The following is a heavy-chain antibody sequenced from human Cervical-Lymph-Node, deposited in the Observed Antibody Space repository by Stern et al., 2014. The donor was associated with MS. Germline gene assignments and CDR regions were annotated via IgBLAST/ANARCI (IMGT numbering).Heavy chain of an antibody. CDR1: GFTFSTYA. J-gene: IGHJ4*02. Sequence: VQLLESGGGVVQPGRSLSLSCVASGFTFSTYAMHWVRQAPGKGLECVAFVSYDGTQRNSTDSVKARFTISRDNSKNTLYLHMNSLRDEDTAVYFCARGGRGVGLEYWGQGALVTVSS. CDR3: ARGGRGVGLEY. D-gene: IGHD3-10*01. V-gene: IGHV3-30-3*01. CDR2: VSYDGTQR.